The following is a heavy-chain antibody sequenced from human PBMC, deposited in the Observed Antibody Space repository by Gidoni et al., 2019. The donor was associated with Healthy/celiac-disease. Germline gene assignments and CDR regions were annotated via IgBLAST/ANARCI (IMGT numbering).Heavy chain of an antibody. D-gene: IGHD1-26*01. CDR1: GFTFSSYG. V-gene: IGHV3-33*01. CDR3: ARPKFTLRGSYPFDY. Sequence: QVQLVESGGGVVQPGRSLRLSCAASGFTFSSYGMHWVRQAPGKGLECVAVIWYDGSNKYYADSVKGRFTISRDNSKNTLYLQMNSLRAEDTAVYYCARPKFTLRGSYPFDYWGQGTLVTVSS. J-gene: IGHJ4*02. CDR2: IWYDGSNK.